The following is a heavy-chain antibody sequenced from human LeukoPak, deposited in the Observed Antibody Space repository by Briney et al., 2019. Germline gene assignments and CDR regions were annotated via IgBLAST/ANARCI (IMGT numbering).Heavy chain of an antibody. D-gene: IGHD2-2*01. CDR1: GYTFTSYS. CDR3: ARDSSLGV. V-gene: IGHV1-2*02. Sequence: ASVKVSCKASGYTFTSYSINWVRQAPGQGLEWMGWINPDSGGTNFAQKFQGRFTMTRDTSISTAYMELSRLTSDDTAVYYCARDSSLGVWGQGTTVTVSS. CDR2: INPDSGGT. J-gene: IGHJ6*02.